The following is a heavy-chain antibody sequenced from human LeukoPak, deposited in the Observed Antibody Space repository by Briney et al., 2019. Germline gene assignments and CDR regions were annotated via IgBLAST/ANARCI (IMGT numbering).Heavy chain of an antibody. CDR3: ARRRIVVVIADAFDI. Sequence: PSETLSLTCAVYGGSFSGYYWSWIRQPPGKGLEWIGEINHSGSTYYNPSLKSRVTISVDTSKNQFSLKLSSVTAADTAVYYCARRRIVVVIADAFDIWGQGTMVTVSS. D-gene: IGHD3-22*01. CDR1: GGSFSGYY. V-gene: IGHV4-34*01. CDR2: INHSGST. J-gene: IGHJ3*02.